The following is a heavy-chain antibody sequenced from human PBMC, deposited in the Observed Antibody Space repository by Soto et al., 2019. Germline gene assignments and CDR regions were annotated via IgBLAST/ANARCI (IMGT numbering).Heavy chain of an antibody. V-gene: IGHV4-34*01. Sequence: QVQLQQWGAGLLKPSETLSLTCAVYGGSFSGYYWSWIRQPPGKGLEWIGEINHCGSTNYNPSLNSRVTRPVDTSKNQFALKLSTVNAADTAVKYCARVVVVVPSATSGFDYCGQGTLVTDST. J-gene: IGHJ4*02. CDR1: GGSFSGYY. CDR2: INHCGST. D-gene: IGHD2-2*01. CDR3: ARVVVVVPSATSGFDY.